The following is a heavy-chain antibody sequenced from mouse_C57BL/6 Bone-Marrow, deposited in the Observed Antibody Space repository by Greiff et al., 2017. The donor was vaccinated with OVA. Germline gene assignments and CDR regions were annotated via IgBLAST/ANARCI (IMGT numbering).Heavy chain of an antibody. CDR1: GYAFSSSW. V-gene: IGHV1-82*01. Sequence: VQLQQSGPELVKPGASVKISCKASGYAFSSSWMNWVKQRPGKGLEWIGRSYPGDGDTNYNGKFKGKATLTADKSSSTAYMQLSSLTSEDSAVYFCARSYYDYDGYWYFDVWGTGTTVTVSS. CDR3: ARSYYDYDGYWYFDV. D-gene: IGHD2-4*01. J-gene: IGHJ1*03. CDR2: SYPGDGDT.